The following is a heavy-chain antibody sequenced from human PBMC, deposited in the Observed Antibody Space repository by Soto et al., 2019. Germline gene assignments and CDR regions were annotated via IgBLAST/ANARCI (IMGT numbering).Heavy chain of an antibody. D-gene: IGHD5-12*01. J-gene: IGHJ3*02. CDR3: AQSPRSDGYKPGVFDI. CDR1: GFSLSTSGVG. Sequence: SVPTLVNPTQTLTLTCTFSGFSLSTSGVGVGWIRQPPGKALEWLALIYWNDDKRYSPSLKSRLTITKDTSKNQVVLTMTNMERVNTATYYCAQSPRSDGYKPGVFDIWGQGTMVTVSS. CDR2: IYWNDDK. V-gene: IGHV2-5*01.